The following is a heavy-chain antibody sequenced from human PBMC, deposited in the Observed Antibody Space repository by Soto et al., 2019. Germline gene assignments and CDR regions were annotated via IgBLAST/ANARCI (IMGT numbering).Heavy chain of an antibody. Sequence: QITLKESGPTLVKPTQTLTLTCTFSGFSLSTTGVGVGWIRQPPGKAVEWLPLIYWNDEERYSPSLKSRLTTSKDTTKNQVVLTLTNMDHVDTVKYYCAHSPFYAHSGYPDYWGQGTLVTVSS. D-gene: IGHD3-22*01. CDR1: GFSLSTTGVG. J-gene: IGHJ4*02. V-gene: IGHV2-5*01. CDR3: AHSPFYAHSGYPDY. CDR2: IYWNDEE.